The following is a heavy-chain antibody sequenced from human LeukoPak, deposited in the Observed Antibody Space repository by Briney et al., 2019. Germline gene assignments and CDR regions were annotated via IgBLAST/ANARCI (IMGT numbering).Heavy chain of an antibody. V-gene: IGHV3-23*01. Sequence: GGSLRLSCAASGFTFSSYAMSWVRQAPGKGLEWVSAISGSGGSTYYADSVKGRFTISRDNAKNSLYLQMNSLRAEDTALYYCAKDKTLFNYYDSSGYFDYWGQGTLVTVSS. D-gene: IGHD3-22*01. J-gene: IGHJ4*02. CDR1: GFTFSSYA. CDR2: ISGSGGST. CDR3: AKDKTLFNYYDSSGYFDY.